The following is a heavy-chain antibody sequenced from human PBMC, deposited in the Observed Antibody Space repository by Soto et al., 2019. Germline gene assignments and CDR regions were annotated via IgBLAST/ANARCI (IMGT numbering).Heavy chain of an antibody. D-gene: IGHD3-9*01. CDR2: IDPSDSYT. V-gene: IGHV5-10-1*03. J-gene: IGHJ6*02. CDR1: GYSFTSYW. CDR3: ARLGTPTVLRYFDWYYGMDV. Sequence: EVQLVQSGAEVKKPGESLRISCKGSGYSFTSYWISWVRQMPGKGLEWMGRIDPSDSYTNYSPSFQGHVTISADKSISTAYLQWSSLKASDTAMYYCARLGTPTVLRYFDWYYGMDVWGQGTTVTVSS.